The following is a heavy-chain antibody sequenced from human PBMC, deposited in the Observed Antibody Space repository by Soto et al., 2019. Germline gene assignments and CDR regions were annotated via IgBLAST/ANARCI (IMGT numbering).Heavy chain of an antibody. CDR3: ARLRGSEDTQRFLEWLPHRFYYYYMDV. CDR1: GFTFSSYW. J-gene: IGHJ6*03. CDR2: IKQDGSEK. D-gene: IGHD3-3*01. Sequence: GESLRLSCAASGFTFSSYWMSWVRQAPGKGLEWVANIKQDGSEKYYVDSVKGRFTISRDNAKNSLYLQMNSLRAEDTAVYYCARLRGSEDTQRFLEWLPHRFYYYYMDVWGKGTTVTVSS. V-gene: IGHV3-7*01.